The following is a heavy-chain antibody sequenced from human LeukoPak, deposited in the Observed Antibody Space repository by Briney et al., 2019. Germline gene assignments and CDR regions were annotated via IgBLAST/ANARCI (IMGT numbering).Heavy chain of an antibody. D-gene: IGHD2-21*01. CDR3: ARGHYFSDPAFPPHY. CDR2: MNPKSGGT. Sequence: ASVKVSCKASGYIFPNYYMHWVRQAPGQGLEWMGGMNPKSGGTNYAQKFQGRVTMTRDTSITTAYMEVSSLSSDDTAVYYCARGHYFSDPAFPPHYWGQGTLVTVSS. CDR1: GYIFPNYY. V-gene: IGHV1-2*02. J-gene: IGHJ4*02.